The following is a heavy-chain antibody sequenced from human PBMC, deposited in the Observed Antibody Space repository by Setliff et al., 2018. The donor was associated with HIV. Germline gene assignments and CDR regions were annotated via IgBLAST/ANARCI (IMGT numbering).Heavy chain of an antibody. V-gene: IGHV1-69*13. CDR2: IIPILGTT. CDR3: ARARGIITTFDY. CDR1: GYTFTSYY. Sequence: SVKVSCKASGYTFTSYYMHWVRQAPRHGLEWMGAIIPILGTTQFAQKFQGRLTITADESTSTAYMELSSLKSEDTAVYYCARARGIITTFDYWGQGTLVTVSS. J-gene: IGHJ4*02. D-gene: IGHD3-22*01.